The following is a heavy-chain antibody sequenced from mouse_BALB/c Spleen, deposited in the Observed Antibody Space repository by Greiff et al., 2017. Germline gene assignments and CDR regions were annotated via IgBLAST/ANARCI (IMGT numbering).Heavy chain of an antibody. Sequence: EVHLVESGGGLVKPGGSLKLSCAASGFTFSSYTMSWVRQTPEKRLEWVATISSGGSYTYYPDSVKGRFTISRDNAKNTLYLQMSSLKSEDTAMYYWTNYDYDVGLWYFDVWGAGTTVTVSS. CDR3: TNYDYDVGLWYFDV. CDR2: ISSGGSYT. J-gene: IGHJ1*01. D-gene: IGHD2-4*01. V-gene: IGHV5-6-4*01. CDR1: GFTFSSYT.